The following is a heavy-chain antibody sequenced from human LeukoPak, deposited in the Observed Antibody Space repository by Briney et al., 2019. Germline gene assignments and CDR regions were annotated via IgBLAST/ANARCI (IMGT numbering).Heavy chain of an antibody. D-gene: IGHD3-10*01. Sequence: PSETLSLTCTVSGGSISSSRHYWGWIRQPPGKGLEWIGSIYYSGSTYYNPSLKSRVTISVDTSKNQFSLKLSSVTAADTAVYYCARGGTMVRGPRSGMDVWGQGTTVTVSS. CDR3: ARGGTMVRGPRSGMDV. J-gene: IGHJ6*02. CDR2: IYYSGST. V-gene: IGHV4-39*01. CDR1: GGSISSSRHY.